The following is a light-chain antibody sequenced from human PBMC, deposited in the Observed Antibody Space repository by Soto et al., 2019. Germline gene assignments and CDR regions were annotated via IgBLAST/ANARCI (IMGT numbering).Light chain of an antibody. V-gene: IGKV1-27*01. CDR3: HKYTSAPPLT. Sequence: DIPMTQSPSSLSASVGDRVTITCRASQGISNYLAWYQQKPGKVPKLLIYTASTLQSGVPSRFSGSGSGTDFTLTISSLQPEDVATYYCHKYTSAPPLTFGQGTRLVIK. J-gene: IGKJ5*01. CDR2: TAS. CDR1: QGISNY.